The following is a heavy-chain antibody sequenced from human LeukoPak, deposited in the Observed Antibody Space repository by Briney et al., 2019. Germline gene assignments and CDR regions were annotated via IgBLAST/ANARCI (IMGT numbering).Heavy chain of an antibody. CDR2: MSGSGGST. CDR3: AKIGGSIIF. CDR1: GFTFISHS. Sequence: PGGFPRISPAAPGFTFISHSMSWGRPGPREGLEWVSSMSGSGGSTYYADSVKGRFTISRDNSKNTLYLQMNSLRAEDTAVYYCAKIGGSIIFWGQGTLVTVSS. D-gene: IGHD3-16*01. V-gene: IGHV3-23*01. J-gene: IGHJ4*02.